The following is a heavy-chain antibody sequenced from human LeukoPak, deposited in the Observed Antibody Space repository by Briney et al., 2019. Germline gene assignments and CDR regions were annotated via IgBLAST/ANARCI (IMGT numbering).Heavy chain of an antibody. V-gene: IGHV3-66*01. CDR1: GFTVSSNY. CDR2: IYSGGST. Sequence: GGSLRLSCAASGFTVSSNYMSWVRQAPGKGLEWVSVIYSGGSTYYADSVKGRFTISRDNSKNTLYLQMNSLRAEDTAVYYCAREYYYDSSGHGFDYWGQGTLVTVSS. D-gene: IGHD3-22*01. CDR3: AREYYYDSSGHGFDY. J-gene: IGHJ4*02.